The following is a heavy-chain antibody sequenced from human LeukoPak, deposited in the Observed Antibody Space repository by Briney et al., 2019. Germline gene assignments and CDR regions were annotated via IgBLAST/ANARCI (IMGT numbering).Heavy chain of an antibody. CDR3: ARDGRMATTDTEQFGY. J-gene: IGHJ4*02. Sequence: GGSLRLSCTASGFTFSSYSMNWVRQAPGKGLEWVSSISSSSSYIYYADSVKGRFTISRDNAKNSLYLQMNSLRAEDTAVYYCARDGRMATTDTEQFGYWGQGTLVTVSS. D-gene: IGHD5-24*01. CDR2: ISSSSSYI. V-gene: IGHV3-21*01. CDR1: GFTFSSYS.